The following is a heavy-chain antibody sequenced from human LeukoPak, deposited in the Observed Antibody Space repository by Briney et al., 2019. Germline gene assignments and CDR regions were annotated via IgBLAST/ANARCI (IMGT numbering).Heavy chain of an antibody. D-gene: IGHD1-14*01. Sequence: SETLSLTCTVSGGSISSDYWGWIRQPPGKGLEWIGYIYYSGSTNYNPSLKSRVTISVDTSKNQLFLRLSSVTAADTAVFYCARLVYRLSTGYYFDYWGQGTLVTVSS. V-gene: IGHV4-59*08. CDR1: GGSISSDY. CDR2: IYYSGST. J-gene: IGHJ4*02. CDR3: ARLVYRLSTGYYFDY.